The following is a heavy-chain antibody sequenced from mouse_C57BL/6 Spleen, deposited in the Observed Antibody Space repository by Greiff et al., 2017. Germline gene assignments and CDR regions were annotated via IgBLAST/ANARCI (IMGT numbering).Heavy chain of an antibody. V-gene: IGHV5-12*01. Sequence: EVMLVESGGGLVQPGGSLKLSCAASGFTFSDYCMYWVRQTPEKRLEWVAYISNGGGSTYYPDTVKGRFTISRDNAKNTLYLQMSRLKSEDTAMYYCARLTTVVGTLDYWGQGTTLTVSS. D-gene: IGHD1-1*01. CDR2: ISNGGGST. J-gene: IGHJ2*01. CDR1: GFTFSDYC. CDR3: ARLTTVVGTLDY.